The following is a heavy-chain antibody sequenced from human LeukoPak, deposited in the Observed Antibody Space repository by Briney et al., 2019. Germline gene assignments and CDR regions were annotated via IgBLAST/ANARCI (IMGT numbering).Heavy chain of an antibody. CDR3: AKDRWSGFSAFEY. V-gene: IGHV3-23*01. CDR2: ISGSGGDGT. CDR1: GFTFSSYA. Sequence: GGSLRLSCAASGFTFSSYAMSWVRQAPGKGLEWVSAISGSGGDGTYYTDSVKGRFTISRDNSKSTLYLQMNSLRAEDTAVYYCAKDRWSGFSAFEYWGRGTLVTASS. J-gene: IGHJ4*02. D-gene: IGHD3-3*01.